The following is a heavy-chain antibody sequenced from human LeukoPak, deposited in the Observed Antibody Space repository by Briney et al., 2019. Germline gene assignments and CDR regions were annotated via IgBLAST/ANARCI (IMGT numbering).Heavy chain of an antibody. D-gene: IGHD1-26*01. J-gene: IGHJ4*02. V-gene: IGHV4-4*02. CDR2: IYYSGST. CDR3: ASQTVIVGATTPYWFDY. Sequence: SGTLSLTCAVSGGSISSSNWWSWVRPPPGKGLEWIGSIYYSGSTYYNPSLKSRVTISVDTSKNQFSLKLSSVTAADTAVYYCASQTVIVGATTPYWFDYWGQGTLVTVSS. CDR1: GGSISSSNW.